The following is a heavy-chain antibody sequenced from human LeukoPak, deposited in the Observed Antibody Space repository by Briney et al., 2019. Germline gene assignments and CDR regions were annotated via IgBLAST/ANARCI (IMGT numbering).Heavy chain of an antibody. CDR3: ARGVHYYDSSGLSDY. CDR1: GYTFTSYG. J-gene: IGHJ4*02. Sequence: ASVKVSCKASGYTFTSYGISWVRQAPGQGFEWMGWISAYNGNTNYAQKLQGRVTMTTDTSTSTAYMELRSLRSDDTAVYYCARGVHYYDSSGLSDYWGQGTLVTVSS. D-gene: IGHD3-22*01. CDR2: ISAYNGNT. V-gene: IGHV1-18*01.